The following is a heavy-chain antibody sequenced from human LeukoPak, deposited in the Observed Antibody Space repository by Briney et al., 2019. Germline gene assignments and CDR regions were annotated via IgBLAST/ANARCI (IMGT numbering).Heavy chain of an antibody. CDR2: IYYSGST. D-gene: IGHD3-9*01. V-gene: IGHV4-39*01. CDR3: ARHEYITIFY. J-gene: IGHJ4*02. CDR1: GGSISSSSYY. Sequence: SETLSLTCTVSGGSISSSSYYWGWIRQPPGKGLEWIGSIYYSGSTYYNPSLKSRVTISVDTSKNQFSLKLSSVTAADTAVYYCARHEYITIFYWGQGTLVTVSS.